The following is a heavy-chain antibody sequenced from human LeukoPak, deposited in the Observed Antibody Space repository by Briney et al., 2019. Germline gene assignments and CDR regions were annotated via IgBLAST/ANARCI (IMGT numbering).Heavy chain of an antibody. CDR1: GDSISSDDYY. CDR2: IYYSGST. D-gene: IGHD3-22*01. CDR3: VTYYFDSSGPKKNY. J-gene: IGHJ4*02. V-gene: IGHV4-30-4*01. Sequence: SETLSLTCTVSGDSISSDDYYWSWIRQPPGKGLEWSGYIYYSGSTNYNPSLKSRVTISVDTSKKQFSLKLSSVTAADTAVYYCVTYYFDSSGPKKNYWGQGTLVTVSS.